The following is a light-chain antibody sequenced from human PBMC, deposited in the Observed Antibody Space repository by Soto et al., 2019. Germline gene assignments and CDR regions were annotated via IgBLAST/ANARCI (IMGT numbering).Light chain of an antibody. Sequence: DIVMTQSPDSLAVSLGERATINCKSSQSLLKSSNNKNYLAWHQQKPGQPPKLLIYWASTRESGVPDRFSGSGSGTDSTLTISSLQAEDVAVYYCQQYYTTPITFGPGTKVDIK. CDR1: QSLLKSSNNKNY. J-gene: IGKJ3*01. V-gene: IGKV4-1*01. CDR2: WAS. CDR3: QQYYTTPIT.